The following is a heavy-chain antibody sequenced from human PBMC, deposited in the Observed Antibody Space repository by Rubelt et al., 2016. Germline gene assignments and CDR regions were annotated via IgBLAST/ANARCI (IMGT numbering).Heavy chain of an antibody. CDR3: VRGVDPAKAGY. Sequence: QVQLQQWGAGLLKPSETLSLTCAVYGGSFSGYYWNWIRQPPGKGLEWIGHLHPSGITNYNPSLQSRAAISVDTSNNQFALKPRSVAAADTAVYVWVRGVDPAKAGYWGQGTLVTVSS. CDR2: LHPSGIT. D-gene: IGHD5-12*01. V-gene: IGHV4-34*01. J-gene: IGHJ4*02. CDR1: GGSFSGYY.